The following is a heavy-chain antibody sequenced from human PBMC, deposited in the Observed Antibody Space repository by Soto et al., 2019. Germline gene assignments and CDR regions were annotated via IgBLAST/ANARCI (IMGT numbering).Heavy chain of an antibody. CDR1: GFTFSSYG. V-gene: IGHV3-33*01. CDR3: ARDVELAAAALDY. J-gene: IGHJ4*02. Sequence: QVQLVESGGGVVQPGRSLRLSCAASGFTFSSYGMHWVRQAPGKGLEWVAVIWYDGSNKYYADSVKGRFTISRDNSKNTLYLQINSLRAEDTAVYYCARDVELAAAALDYWGQGTLVTVSS. D-gene: IGHD6-13*01. CDR2: IWYDGSNK.